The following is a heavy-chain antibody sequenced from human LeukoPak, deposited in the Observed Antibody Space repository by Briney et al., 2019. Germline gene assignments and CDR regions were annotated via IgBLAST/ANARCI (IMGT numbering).Heavy chain of an antibody. CDR2: INSDGSST. D-gene: IGHD5-24*01. J-gene: IGHJ4*02. V-gene: IGHV3-74*01. Sequence: PGGSLRLSCAASGFTFSSYWMHWVRQAPGKGLVWVSRINSDGSSTSYADSVKGRFTISRDNAKNTLYLQMNSLRAEDTAVYYCAVEMATSPFDYWGQGTLVTVSS. CDR1: GFTFSSYW. CDR3: AVEMATSPFDY.